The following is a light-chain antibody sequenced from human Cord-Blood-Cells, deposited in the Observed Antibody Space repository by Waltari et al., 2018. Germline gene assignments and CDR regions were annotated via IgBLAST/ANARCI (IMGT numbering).Light chain of an antibody. Sequence: SPATLSVSPGERATLSCRASQSVSSNLAWYQQKPGQAPRLLIYGASTRATGIPARFSGSGSGTEFTLTISSLQSEDFAVYYCQQYNNWPPWTFGQGTKVE. CDR3: QQYNNWPPWT. J-gene: IGKJ1*01. CDR2: GAS. V-gene: IGKV3-15*01. CDR1: QSVSSN.